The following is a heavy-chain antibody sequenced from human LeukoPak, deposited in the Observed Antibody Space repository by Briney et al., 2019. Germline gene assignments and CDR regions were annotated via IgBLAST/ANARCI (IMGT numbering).Heavy chain of an antibody. Sequence: SETLSLTCTVSGGSVISGSHYWTWIQQSPGRGLEWIGYIYYSGSTNYNPSLKSRVTISVDTSKNQFSLKLSSVTAADTAVYYCARDYLILATNYYFYYGMDVWGKGTTVIVSS. V-gene: IGHV4-61*01. D-gene: IGHD5-12*01. J-gene: IGHJ6*04. CDR3: ARDYLILATNYYFYYGMDV. CDR2: IYYSGST. CDR1: GGSVISGSHY.